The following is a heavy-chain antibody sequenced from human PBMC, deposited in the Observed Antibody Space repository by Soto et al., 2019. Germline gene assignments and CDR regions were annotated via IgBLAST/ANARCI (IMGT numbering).Heavy chain of an antibody. CDR1: GYTFTSYG. CDR2: ISAYNGNT. D-gene: IGHD6-19*01. V-gene: IGHV1-18*04. CDR3: ERDDYVYSSFDAFDI. J-gene: IGHJ3*02. Sequence: QVQLVQSGAEVKKPGASVKVSCKASGYTFTSYGISWVRQAPGQGLEWMGWISAYNGNTNYAQTLQGRVTMTTDTSTSTAYMELRSLRSDDTAVYYCERDDYVYSSFDAFDIWGQGTMVTVSS.